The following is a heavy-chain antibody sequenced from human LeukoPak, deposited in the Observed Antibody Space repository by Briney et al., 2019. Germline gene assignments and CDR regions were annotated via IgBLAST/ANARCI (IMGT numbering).Heavy chain of an antibody. CDR2: INSDGSST. V-gene: IGHV3-74*01. CDR3: ARLPYYHYYYMDV. CDR1: GFTFSSYW. Sequence: PGGSLRLSCAASGFTFSSYWMHWVRQAPGKGLVWVSRINSDGSSTSYVDSVKGRFTISRDNAKNTLYLQMNSLRAEDTAVYYCARLPYYHYYYMDVWGKGTTVTVSS. J-gene: IGHJ6*03.